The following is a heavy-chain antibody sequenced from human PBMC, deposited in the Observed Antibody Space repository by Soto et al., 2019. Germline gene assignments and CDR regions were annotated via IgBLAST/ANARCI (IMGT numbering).Heavy chain of an antibody. Sequence: QVQLQESGPGLVKPSETLSLTCTVSGGSISSYYWNWIRQPPGKGLEWIGNIYYSGGTHYNPSLKSRATISVDTRQNQCSLKLSSVTAADTAVYYCARDTLRSGYSYGYVGYCFYGRDVWGPGTRVTVSS. D-gene: IGHD5-18*01. CDR2: IYYSGGT. CDR3: ARDTLRSGYSYGYVGYCFYGRDV. CDR1: GGSISSYY. J-gene: IGHJ6*02. V-gene: IGHV4-59*01.